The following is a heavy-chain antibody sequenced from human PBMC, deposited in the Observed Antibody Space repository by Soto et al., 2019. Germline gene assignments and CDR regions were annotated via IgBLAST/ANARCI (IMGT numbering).Heavy chain of an antibody. CDR1: GFTFSSYS. V-gene: IGHV3-30-3*01. CDR3: ARDRYSYYDFWSGSLPYYYYGMDV. D-gene: IGHD3-3*01. Sequence: PGGSLRLSCAASGFTFSSYSMHWVRQAPGKGLEWVAVTGYDGSKKYYADSVKGRFTISRDNSKNTLDLQMNSLRAEDTAVYYCARDRYSYYDFWSGSLPYYYYGMDVWGQGTTVTVSS. CDR2: TGYDGSKK. J-gene: IGHJ6*02.